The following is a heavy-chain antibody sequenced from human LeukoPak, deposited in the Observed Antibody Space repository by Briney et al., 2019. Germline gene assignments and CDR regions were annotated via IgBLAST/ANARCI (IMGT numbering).Heavy chain of an antibody. CDR1: GFTVSSKY. J-gene: IGHJ4*02. CDR3: ARDRDYDSSGYYYNDY. V-gene: IGHV3-66*02. Sequence: GGSLRLSCAASGFTVSSKYMSWVRQAPGKGLEWDSVIYSGGSTYYADSVKGRFTISRDNSKNTLYLQMNSLRAEDTAVYYCARDRDYDSSGYYYNDYWGQGTLVTVSS. D-gene: IGHD3-22*01. CDR2: IYSGGST.